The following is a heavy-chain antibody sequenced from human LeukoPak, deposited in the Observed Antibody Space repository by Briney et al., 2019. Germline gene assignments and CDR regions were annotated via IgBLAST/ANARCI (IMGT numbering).Heavy chain of an antibody. CDR2: IYHSGST. D-gene: IGHD3-22*01. CDR3: ARSVITMTTFDY. CDR1: GYSISSGYY. V-gene: IGHV4-38-2*01. Sequence: PSETLSLTCAVSGYSISSGYYWGWIRQPPGKGLEWIGSIYHSGSTYYNPSLKSRVTISVDTSKNQFSLKLSSVTAADTAVYYCARSVITMTTFDYWGQGTLVTVSS. J-gene: IGHJ4*02.